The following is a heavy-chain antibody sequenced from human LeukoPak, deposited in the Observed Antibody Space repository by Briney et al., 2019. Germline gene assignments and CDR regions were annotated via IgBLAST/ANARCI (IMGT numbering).Heavy chain of an antibody. Sequence: GESLKISCKGSGYSFTSYWIGWVRQMPGKGLEWMGIIYPGDSDTRYSPSFQGQVTISADKSISTAYLQWSSLKASDTAMYYCARRAHSSSWYGFPGGFDPWGQGTLVTVSS. CDR3: ARRAHSSSWYGFPGGFDP. CDR2: IYPGDSDT. D-gene: IGHD6-13*01. V-gene: IGHV5-51*01. CDR1: GYSFTSYW. J-gene: IGHJ5*02.